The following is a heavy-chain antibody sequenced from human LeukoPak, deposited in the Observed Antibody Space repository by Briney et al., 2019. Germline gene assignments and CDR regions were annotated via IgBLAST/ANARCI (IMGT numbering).Heavy chain of an antibody. D-gene: IGHD2-15*01. CDR3: ARGYCSGGSCSRIVDP. Sequence: GGSLRLSCAASGFTFSTYSMNWVRQAPGKGLEWVSYISSGSSTIYYADSLRGRFTISRDNAKNSLYLQMNSLRDEDTAVYYCARGYCSGGSCSRIVDPWGRGTLVTVSS. CDR1: GFTFSTYS. V-gene: IGHV3-48*02. J-gene: IGHJ5*02. CDR2: ISSGSSTI.